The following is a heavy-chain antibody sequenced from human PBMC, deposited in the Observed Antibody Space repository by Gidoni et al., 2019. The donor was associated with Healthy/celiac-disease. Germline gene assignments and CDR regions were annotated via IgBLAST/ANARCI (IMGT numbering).Heavy chain of an antibody. J-gene: IGHJ6*02. CDR3: AKDVYDFWSGYSHMDV. D-gene: IGHD3-3*01. CDR2: ISGSGGST. CDR1: GFTFSSYA. Sequence: EVQLLESGGGLVQPGGSLRLSCAASGFTFSSYAMSWVRQAPGKGLEWVSAISGSGGSTYYADSVKGRFTISRDNSKNTLYLQMNSLRAEDTAVYYCAKDVYDFWSGYSHMDVWGQGTTVTVSS. V-gene: IGHV3-23*01.